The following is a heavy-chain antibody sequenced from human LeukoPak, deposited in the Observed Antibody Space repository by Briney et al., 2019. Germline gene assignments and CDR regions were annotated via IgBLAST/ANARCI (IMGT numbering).Heavy chain of an antibody. CDR1: GGSISSSSYY. V-gene: IGHV4-39*01. CDR3: ARRRYYGYFDY. CDR2: IYYSGST. D-gene: IGHD3-16*01. J-gene: IGHJ4*02. Sequence: SETLSLTCTVFGGSISSSSYYWGWIRQPPGKGLEWIGSIYYSGSTYYNPSLKSRVTISVDTSKNQFSLKLSSVTAADTAVYYCARRRYYGYFDYWGQGTLVTVSS.